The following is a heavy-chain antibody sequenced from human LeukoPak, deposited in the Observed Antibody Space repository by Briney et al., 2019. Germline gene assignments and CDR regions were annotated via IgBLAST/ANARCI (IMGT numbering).Heavy chain of an antibody. J-gene: IGHJ4*02. CDR3: AREPRGAAAGTWDY. CDR2: ISAYNGNT. CDR1: GYTFTSYG. D-gene: IGHD6-13*01. V-gene: IGHV1-18*01. Sequence: ASVKVSCKASGYTFTSYGISWVRQAPGQGLEWMGWISAYNGNTNYAQKLQGRVTMTTDTSTSTAYMELRSLRSDDTAVYYCAREPRGAAAGTWDYWGQGTLVTVSS.